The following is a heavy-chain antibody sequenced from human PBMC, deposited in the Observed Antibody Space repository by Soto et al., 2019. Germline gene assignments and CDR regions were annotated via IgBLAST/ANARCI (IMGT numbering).Heavy chain of an antibody. Sequence: PGGSLRLSCAAPGFTFSIYAMHWFRQAPGKGLEWVAVISYDGSNKYYADAVKGRFTISRDNSKNTLYLQMNSLRAEDTAVYYCARGGPYIVVVTAISGGDAFDIWGQGTMVTVSS. CDR3: ARGGPYIVVVTAISGGDAFDI. J-gene: IGHJ3*02. V-gene: IGHV3-30-3*01. CDR1: GFTFSIYA. CDR2: ISYDGSNK. D-gene: IGHD2-21*02.